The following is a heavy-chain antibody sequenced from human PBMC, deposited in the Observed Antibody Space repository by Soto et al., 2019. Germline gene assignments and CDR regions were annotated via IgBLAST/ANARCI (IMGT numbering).Heavy chain of an antibody. V-gene: IGHV3-23*01. CDR2: ISGSGGST. J-gene: IGHJ4*02. D-gene: IGHD3-22*01. CDR3: ATGEYYYDSSGYYYC. Sequence: PGGSLRLSCSASGFTFSSYAMSWVRQAPGKGLEWVSAISGSGGSTYYADSVKGRFTISRDNSKNSLYLQMNSLRAEDTAVYYCATGEYYYDSSGYYYCWGQGTLVTVSS. CDR1: GFTFSSYA.